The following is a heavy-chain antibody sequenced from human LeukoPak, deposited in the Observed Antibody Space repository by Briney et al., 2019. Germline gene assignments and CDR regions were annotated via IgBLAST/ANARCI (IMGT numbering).Heavy chain of an antibody. CDR1: GYTFTGYY. Sequence: ASGKVSCKASGYTFTGYYMYWVRQAPGQGLEWVGWINPNTGATGYAQKFQGRVTMTRDASIATGYMELSSLTSADTAVYYCTSSEHYQFWGQGTLVTVSS. D-gene: IGHD1/OR15-1a*01. CDR3: TSSEHYQF. V-gene: IGHV1-2*02. CDR2: INPNTGAT. J-gene: IGHJ4*02.